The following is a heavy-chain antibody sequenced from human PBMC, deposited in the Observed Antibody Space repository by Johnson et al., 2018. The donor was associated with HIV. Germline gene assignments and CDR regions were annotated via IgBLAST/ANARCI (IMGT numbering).Heavy chain of an antibody. Sequence: VQLVESGGGVVQPGRSLRLSCAASGFTVSSNYMSWVRQAPGKGLEWVSVIYSGDRTYSAVSVKGRFTISRDSSKNTLFLQMNSLRAEDTAVYYCARDWELGAFDIWGQGTMVTVSS. V-gene: IGHV3-66*01. CDR2: IYSGDRT. J-gene: IGHJ3*02. CDR3: ARDWELGAFDI. CDR1: GFTVSSNY. D-gene: IGHD1-7*01.